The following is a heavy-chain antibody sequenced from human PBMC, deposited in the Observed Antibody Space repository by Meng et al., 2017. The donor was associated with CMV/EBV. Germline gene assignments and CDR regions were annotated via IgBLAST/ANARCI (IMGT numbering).Heavy chain of an antibody. CDR1: GFTFSSYW. D-gene: IGHD3-3*01. J-gene: IGHJ6*02. CDR2: IKQDGSEK. V-gene: IGHV3-7*01. CDR3: ARVGSSDFWSGYYPTETTYYYYGMDV. Sequence: GESLKISCAASGFTFSSYWMSWVRQAPGKGLEWAANIKQDGSEKYYADSVKGRFTISRDNAKNTLYLQMNSLRAEDTAVYYCARVGSSDFWSGYYPTETTYYYYGMDVWGQGTTVTVSS.